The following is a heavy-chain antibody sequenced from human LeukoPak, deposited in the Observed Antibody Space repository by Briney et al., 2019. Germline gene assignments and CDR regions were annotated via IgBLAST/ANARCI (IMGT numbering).Heavy chain of an antibody. V-gene: IGHV1-46*01. CDR2: INPSGGST. J-gene: IGHJ4*02. CDR1: GYTFTTYY. CDR3: ARDWFRLGGGMVAAPVSYF. Sequence: GASVKVSCKASGYTFTTYYMHWVRQAPGQGLEWMGIINPSGGSTNYAQNFQGRVTMTSDTSTSTAYMELRSLRSDDTAVYYCARDWFRLGGGMVAAPVSYFWGQGTLVTVSS. D-gene: IGHD2-15*01.